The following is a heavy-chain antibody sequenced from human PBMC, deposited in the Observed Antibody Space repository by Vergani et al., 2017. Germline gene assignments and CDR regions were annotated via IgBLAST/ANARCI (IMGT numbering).Heavy chain of an antibody. J-gene: IGHJ5*02. V-gene: IGHV4-39*01. CDR1: GASIRSSNYY. CDR2: FYYSGST. D-gene: IGHD6-19*01. Sequence: QLQLQESGPGLVKPSATLSLTCSVSGASIRSSNYYWGWIRQPPGKGLEWIASFYYSGSTYYNPSLKSRVPISVDTSKNQFSLKLSSVTAADTAVYFCARHSTVEWLVKLGWIDPWGQGILVTVSS. CDR3: ARHSTVEWLVKLGWIDP.